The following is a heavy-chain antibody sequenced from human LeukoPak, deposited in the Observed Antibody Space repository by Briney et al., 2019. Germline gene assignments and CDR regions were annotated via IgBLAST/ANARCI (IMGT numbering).Heavy chain of an antibody. J-gene: IGHJ6*02. CDR2: ISGSGGST. CDR1: GFTFSSYA. Sequence: GGSLRLSCAASGFTFSSYAMSWVRQAPGKGLEWVSAISGSGGSTYYADSVKGRFTITRDNSKNTLYLQMNSLRAEDTAVYYCAKDYFGYYYGMDVWGQGTTVTVSS. CDR3: AKDYFGYYYGMDV. D-gene: IGHD3-9*01. V-gene: IGHV3-23*01.